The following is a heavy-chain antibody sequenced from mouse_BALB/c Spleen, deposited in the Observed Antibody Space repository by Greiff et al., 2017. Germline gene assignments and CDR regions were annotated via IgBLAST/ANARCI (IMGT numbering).Heavy chain of an antibody. CDR1: GFPFSSHG. V-gene: IGHV5-6*01. D-gene: IGHD2-4*01. J-gene: IGHJ2*01. CDR2: ISSGGSYT. Sequence: EVQGVESGGDFVKPGGSLKLSRAASGFPFSSHGMSWGRQTPDKRLEWVATISSGGSYTYYPDSVKGRFTITRDKAKNTLYLQMSSPKSEDTAMYYCAREGDYDYHYFDYWGQGTTLTVSS. CDR3: AREGDYDYHYFDY.